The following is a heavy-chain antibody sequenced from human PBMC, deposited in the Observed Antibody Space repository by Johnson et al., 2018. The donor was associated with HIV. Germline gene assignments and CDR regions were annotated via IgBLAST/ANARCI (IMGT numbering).Heavy chain of an antibody. Sequence: QVQLVESGGRVVRRGGSLRLSCAASGFTFSDYYMSRIRQAPGKGLEWVSYISCSGCSIYADSVKGRFTISRDNSKNTLYLQMNSLRAEDTAVYYCARVDQILDYFDSRAAFDIWGHGTMVTVSS. D-gene: IGHD3-22*01. CDR1: GFTFSDYY. CDR3: ARVDQILDYFDSRAAFDI. CDR2: ISCSGCSI. V-gene: IGHV3-11*04. J-gene: IGHJ3*02.